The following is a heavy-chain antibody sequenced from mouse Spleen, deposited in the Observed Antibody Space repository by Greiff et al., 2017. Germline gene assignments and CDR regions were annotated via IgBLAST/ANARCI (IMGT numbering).Heavy chain of an antibody. J-gene: IGHJ2*01. CDR3: AMEKAGEQGYFDY. CDR2: INYDGSST. V-gene: IGHV5-16*01. CDR1: GFTFSDYY. Sequence: EVQLMESEGGLVQPGSSMKLSCTASGFTFSDYYMAWVRQVPEKGLEWVANINYDGSSTYYLDSLKSRFIISRDNAKNILYLQMSSLKSEDTATYSGAMEKAGEQGYFDYWGQGTTLTVSS. D-gene: IGHD4-1*01.